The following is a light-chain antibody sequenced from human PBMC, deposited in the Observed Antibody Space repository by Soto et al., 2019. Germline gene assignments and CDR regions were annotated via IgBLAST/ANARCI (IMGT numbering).Light chain of an antibody. Sequence: QSVLTQPPSASWSPGQSVTISCTGTSSDVGGYNYVSWYQQYPGRAPKLMIYEVTKRPSGVPDRFSGSKSGNTASLTVSGLQAEDEADYYCSSYAASNNFYFVFGGGTQLT. J-gene: IGLJ3*02. CDR2: EVT. CDR3: SSYAASNNFYFV. V-gene: IGLV2-8*01. CDR1: SSDVGGYNY.